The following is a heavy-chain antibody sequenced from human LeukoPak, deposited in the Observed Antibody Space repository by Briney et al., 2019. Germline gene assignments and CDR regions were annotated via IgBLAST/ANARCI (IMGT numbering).Heavy chain of an antibody. CDR2: ISYDGSNK. Sequence: GRSLRLSCAASGFTFSSYGMHWVRQAPGKGLEWVAVISYDGSNKYYGDSVKGRFTMSRDNSKNTLYLQMNSLRAEDTAVYYCAKSHYRGFGELFSNFDYWGQGTLVTVSS. CDR3: AKSHYRGFGELFSNFDY. V-gene: IGHV3-30*18. CDR1: GFTFSSYG. D-gene: IGHD3-10*01. J-gene: IGHJ4*02.